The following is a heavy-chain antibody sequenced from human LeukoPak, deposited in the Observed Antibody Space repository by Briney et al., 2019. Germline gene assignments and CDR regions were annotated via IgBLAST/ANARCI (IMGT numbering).Heavy chain of an antibody. CDR2: IYYSEST. Sequence: SETLSLTCTVSGGSISSSSYYWGWSRQPPGKGLEWIGSIYYSESTYYNPSLKSRVTISVDTSKNQFSLKLSSVTAADTAVYYCATPDYYESSGVPPWGQGTLVTVSS. CDR3: ATPDYYESSGVPP. V-gene: IGHV4-39*07. J-gene: IGHJ5*02. CDR1: GGSISSSSYY. D-gene: IGHD3-22*01.